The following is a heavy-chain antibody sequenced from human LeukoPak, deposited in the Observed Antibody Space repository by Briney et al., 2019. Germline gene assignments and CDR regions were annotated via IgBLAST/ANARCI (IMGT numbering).Heavy chain of an antibody. D-gene: IGHD5-24*01. CDR3: ATHLDGYNVYYFEY. CDR1: GFTFSSYS. CDR2: ISSSGSTV. V-gene: IGHV3-48*04. J-gene: IGHJ4*02. Sequence: GGSLRLSCAASGFTFSSYSMNWVRQAPGKGLEWVSYISSSGSTVYYADSVKGRFTISRDNAKNSLYLQMNSLRAEDTAVYYCATHLDGYNVYYFEYWGQGTLVTVSS.